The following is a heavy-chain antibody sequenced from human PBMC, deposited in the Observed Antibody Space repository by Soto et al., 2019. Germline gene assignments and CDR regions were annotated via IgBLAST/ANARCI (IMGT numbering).Heavy chain of an antibody. V-gene: IGHV3-48*03. CDR2: IYNSGSTM. J-gene: IGHJ6*02. CDR1: GFTFSAFE. Sequence: EVQLVESGGGLVQPGGSLRLSCAASGFTFSAFEMNWVRQAPGKGLEWLSYIYNSGSTMTYADSVKDRFAISRDNAKNSLYLEMYSLRAEDTAVYYCARESGGTGLDVWGQGTTVTVSS. D-gene: IGHD1-1*01. CDR3: ARESGGTGLDV.